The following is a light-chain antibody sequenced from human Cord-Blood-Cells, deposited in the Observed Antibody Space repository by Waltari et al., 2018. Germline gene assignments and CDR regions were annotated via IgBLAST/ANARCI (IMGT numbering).Light chain of an antibody. CDR3: QQSYSTPRALT. V-gene: IGKV1-39*01. CDR2: AAS. CDR1: QSISSY. J-gene: IGKJ4*01. Sequence: IQTTQSPRPLSTSVGDRATITSRASQSISSYLNWYQQKPGKAPKLLIYAASSLQSGVPSRFSGSGSGTDFTLTISSLQPEDFATYYCQQSYSTPRALTFGGGTKVEIK.